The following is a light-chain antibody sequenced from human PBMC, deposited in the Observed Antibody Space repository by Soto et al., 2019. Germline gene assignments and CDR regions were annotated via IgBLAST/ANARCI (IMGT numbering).Light chain of an antibody. Sequence: QSVLTQPPSVSGAPGQRVTISCTGSSSNIGAGYDVHWYQQLPGTAPKLLIYGNSNRPSGVPDRFSGSKSGTSASLAITGLQAEDEADYYCQSYDSSLSGLWVFGGGTKVIVL. CDR1: SSNIGAGYD. CDR2: GNS. CDR3: QSYDSSLSGLWV. J-gene: IGLJ3*02. V-gene: IGLV1-40*01.